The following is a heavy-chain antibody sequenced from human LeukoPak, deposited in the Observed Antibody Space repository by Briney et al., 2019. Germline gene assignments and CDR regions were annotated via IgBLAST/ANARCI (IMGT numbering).Heavy chain of an antibody. V-gene: IGHV4-34*01. CDR3: AKSNGYGLVDI. CDR1: GGSISSYY. D-gene: IGHD3-10*01. CDR2: INHSGST. J-gene: IGHJ3*02. Sequence: SETLSLTCTVSGGSISSYYWSWIRQPPGKGLEWIGEINHSGSTNSNPSLKSRVTISLDTSRNQFSLKLNSVTAADTAVYYCAKSNGYGLVDIWGQGTMVTVSS.